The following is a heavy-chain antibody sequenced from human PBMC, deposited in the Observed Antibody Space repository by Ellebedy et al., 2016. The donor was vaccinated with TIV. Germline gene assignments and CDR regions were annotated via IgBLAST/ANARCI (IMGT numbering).Heavy chain of an antibody. Sequence: MPGGSLRLSCSVSGVSISDYYWSWIRQPPGQGLEWIGYVYHTGSTDYNPSLKSRVTISVDTSKNQFSLKLSSVTAADTAVYYCARTYDILTGYYFDYWGQGTLVTVSS. V-gene: IGHV4-59*01. D-gene: IGHD3-9*01. CDR1: GVSISDYY. J-gene: IGHJ4*02. CDR2: VYHTGST. CDR3: ARTYDILTGYYFDY.